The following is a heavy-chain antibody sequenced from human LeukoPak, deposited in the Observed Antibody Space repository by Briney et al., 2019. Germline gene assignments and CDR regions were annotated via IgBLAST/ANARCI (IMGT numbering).Heavy chain of an antibody. Sequence: PGGSLRLSCAASGFTFSSYDMHWVRQATGKGLEWVSGINTAGDTYYPGSVKGRFTISRENAKNSLYLQMNSLRAGDTAVYYCARGIPGGFDYWGRGTLVTVSS. V-gene: IGHV3-13*01. CDR1: GFTFSSYD. CDR2: INTAGDT. J-gene: IGHJ4*02. D-gene: IGHD1-14*01. CDR3: ARGIPGGFDY.